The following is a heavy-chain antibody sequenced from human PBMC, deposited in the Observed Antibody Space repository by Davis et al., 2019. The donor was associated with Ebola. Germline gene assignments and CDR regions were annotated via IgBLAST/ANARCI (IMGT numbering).Heavy chain of an antibody. CDR2: ISDTGRA. J-gene: IGHJ4*02. D-gene: IGHD1-26*01. V-gene: IGHV4-59*01. Sequence: SETLSLTCSVSGGSISSYYWSWIRQTPGKGLEWIGHISDTGRAKYNPSLGSRVTISLDTSKIQFSLKVSSVAAVDTAVYYCGRHRVGDGIDFWGQGTLVTVSS. CDR3: GRHRVGDGIDF. CDR1: GGSISSYY.